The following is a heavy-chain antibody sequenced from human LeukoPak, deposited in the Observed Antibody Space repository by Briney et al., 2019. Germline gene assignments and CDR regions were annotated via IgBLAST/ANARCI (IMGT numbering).Heavy chain of an antibody. D-gene: IGHD3-10*01. CDR2: MNPNSGDT. J-gene: IGHJ4*02. CDR1: GYTFTSYD. V-gene: IGHV1-8*01. Sequence: GASVKVSCXASGYTFTSYDINWVRQATGQGLEWMGWMNPNSGDTGYVQKFQDRVTMTRSTSISTAYMELSSLRSEDTAIYYCARGGFGSGNHFDYWGQRTLVTVSS. CDR3: ARGGFGSGNHFDY.